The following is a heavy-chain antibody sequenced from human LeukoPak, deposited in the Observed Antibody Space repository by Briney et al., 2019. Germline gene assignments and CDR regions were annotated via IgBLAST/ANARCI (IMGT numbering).Heavy chain of an antibody. J-gene: IGHJ6*04. D-gene: IGHD3-10*02. V-gene: IGHV3-48*03. CDR2: ISSSGSTI. Sequence: GGSLRLSCAASGFTFSSYEMNWVRKAPGKGLGWVSYISSSGSTIYYADSVKGRFTISRDNAKNSLYLQMNSLRAEDTAVYYCAELGITMIGGVWGKGTTVTISS. CDR3: AELGITMIGGV. CDR1: GFTFSSYE.